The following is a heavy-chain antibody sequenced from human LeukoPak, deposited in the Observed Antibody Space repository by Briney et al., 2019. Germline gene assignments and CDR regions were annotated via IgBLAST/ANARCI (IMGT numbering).Heavy chain of an antibody. D-gene: IGHD6-19*01. CDR1: GFTFSSYA. J-gene: IGHJ4*02. CDR3: ARGIISSGWYDYFDD. Sequence: GGSLRLSCAASGFTFSSYAMSWVRQAPGKGLEGVSDINGSGGNTYYADSVKGRFTISRDNSKNTLYLQMNSLRAEDTAVYYCARGIISSGWYDYFDDWGQGTLVTVSS. CDR2: INGSGGNT. V-gene: IGHV3-23*01.